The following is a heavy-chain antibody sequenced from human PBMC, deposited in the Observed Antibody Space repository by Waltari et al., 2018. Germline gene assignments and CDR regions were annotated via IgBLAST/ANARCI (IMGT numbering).Heavy chain of an antibody. CDR2: LYPGDSDT. J-gene: IGHJ6*02. Sequence: EEQLVQSGAEVKKPGESLKISCQGSGFKFPNYWIPWVRQMPGKGLEWMGLLYPGDSDTRYDPSFQGQATISADKSISAAFLQWSSLKASDTGMYYCARRGSFGMDVWGLGTTVTVSS. V-gene: IGHV5-51*01. CDR1: GFKFPNYW. CDR3: ARRGSFGMDV.